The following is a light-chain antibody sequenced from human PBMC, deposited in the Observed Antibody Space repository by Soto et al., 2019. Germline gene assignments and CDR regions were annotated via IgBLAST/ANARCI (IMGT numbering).Light chain of an antibody. CDR1: SSNIGAGYD. Sequence: QSVLTQPPSVSGAPGQRVTISCTGSSSNIGAGYDVHWYQQLPGTAPKLLIYGNSNRPSGVPDRFSGSKSGTSASLAIAGVQDEEEADDYCQSYDSGLSVWVFGGGTKLTVL. CDR2: GNS. CDR3: QSYDSGLSVWV. J-gene: IGLJ3*02. V-gene: IGLV1-40*01.